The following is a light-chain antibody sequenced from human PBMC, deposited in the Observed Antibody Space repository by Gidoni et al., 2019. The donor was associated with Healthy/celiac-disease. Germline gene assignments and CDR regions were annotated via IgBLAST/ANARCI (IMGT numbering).Light chain of an antibody. V-gene: IGKV1-5*01. Sequence: DIQMKPSPSTLSASVGDRVTIPSRASQSISSWLAWYHQKPGKAPKLLLYYASRLESGVPSTCSCSGSSTAFTLTIISLQPDDLATYYCQQYNSYSPTFXPXTKVEIK. CDR1: QSISSW. CDR2: YAS. CDR3: QQYNSYSPT. J-gene: IGKJ1*01.